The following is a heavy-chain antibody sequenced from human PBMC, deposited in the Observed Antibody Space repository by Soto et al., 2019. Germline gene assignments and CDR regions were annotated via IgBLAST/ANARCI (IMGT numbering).Heavy chain of an antibody. Sequence: QVPLVQSGAEVKKPGASVKVSCKASGYTFTSYAMHWVRQAPGQRLEWMGWINAGNGNTKYSQKFQGRVTITRDTSASTAYMELSSLRSEDTAVYYCARGHSYYDFWSGYYTSHDYWGQGTLVTVSS. CDR2: INAGNGNT. D-gene: IGHD3-3*01. V-gene: IGHV1-3*01. CDR1: GYTFTSYA. J-gene: IGHJ4*02. CDR3: ARGHSYYDFWSGYYTSHDY.